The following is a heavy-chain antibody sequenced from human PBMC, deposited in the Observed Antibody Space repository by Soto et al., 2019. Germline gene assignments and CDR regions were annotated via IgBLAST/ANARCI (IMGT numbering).Heavy chain of an antibody. CDR2: INPSDGST. CDR1: GYTFTGKY. V-gene: IGHV1-46*01. CDR3: ARGYYDSSGYYYAAAESFHH. J-gene: IGHJ1*01. D-gene: IGHD3-22*01. Sequence: ASVKVSCKASGYTFTGKYMHWVRQAPGQGPEWMGRINPSDGSTSYAQTFQARVTMTRDTSTSTVYMELSSLRSEDTAVYYCARGYYDSSGYYYAAAESFHHWGQGTLVTVSS.